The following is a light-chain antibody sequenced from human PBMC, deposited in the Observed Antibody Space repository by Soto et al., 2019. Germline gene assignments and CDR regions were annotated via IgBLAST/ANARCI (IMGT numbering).Light chain of an antibody. CDR1: QSVSSN. CDR3: QQDNNWPPQFT. CDR2: GAS. Sequence: EIVMTQSPATLSVSPGERATLSCRASQSVSSNLAWYQQKPGQAPRLLIYGASTRDTGIPARFSGSGSGTEFPPTIRRLQSEDCAVYRCQQDNNWPPQFTFGPGTKVDIK. V-gene: IGKV3D-15*01. J-gene: IGKJ3*01.